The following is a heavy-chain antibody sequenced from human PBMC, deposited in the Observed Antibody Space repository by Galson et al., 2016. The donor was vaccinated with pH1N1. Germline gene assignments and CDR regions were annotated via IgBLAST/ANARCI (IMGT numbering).Heavy chain of an antibody. Sequence: SLRLSCAASGFTFSNHGMHWVRQAPGMGLEWVAVLSAAVGTTYSEDSVKGRFSISRDNATNTLHLQMNSLRAEDTAVFYFAREGAGNSKYAFDIWGQGTMVTVSS. J-gene: IGHJ3*02. CDR2: LSAAVGTT. V-gene: IGHV3-30*03. CDR1: GFTFSNHG. CDR3: AREGAGNSKYAFDI. D-gene: IGHD6-13*01.